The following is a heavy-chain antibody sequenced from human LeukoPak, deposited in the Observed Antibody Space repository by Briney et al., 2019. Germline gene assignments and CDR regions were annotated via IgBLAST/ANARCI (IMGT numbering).Heavy chain of an antibody. V-gene: IGHV3-23*01. CDR2: ISGSGSGT. Sequence: GGSLRLSCAASGFTFSSYAMSWVRQAPGKGLEWVSVISGSGSGTYYADSVKGRFTISRDNSKNTVYLQMSSRRAEDTAVYYCAKNGAAGIYGMDVWGQGTTVTVSS. J-gene: IGHJ6*02. CDR1: GFTFSSYA. CDR3: AKNGAAGIYGMDV. D-gene: IGHD2-15*01.